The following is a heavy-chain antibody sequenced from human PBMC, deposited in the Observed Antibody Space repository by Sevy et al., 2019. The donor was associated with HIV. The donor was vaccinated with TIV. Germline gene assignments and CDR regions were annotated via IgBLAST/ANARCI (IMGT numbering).Heavy chain of an antibody. CDR1: GYTFTNLD. D-gene: IGHD3-10*01. CDR3: GRGIEAGIDY. J-gene: IGHJ4*02. Sequence: ASVKVSCTASGYTFTNLDINWVRQAPGQWLEWMGWMNPNSGQTSYALKFRDRVTMTRDTSIDTAYMELRSLRSDDTAVYYCGRGIEAGIDYWGQGSLVTVSS. V-gene: IGHV1-8*01. CDR2: MNPNSGQT.